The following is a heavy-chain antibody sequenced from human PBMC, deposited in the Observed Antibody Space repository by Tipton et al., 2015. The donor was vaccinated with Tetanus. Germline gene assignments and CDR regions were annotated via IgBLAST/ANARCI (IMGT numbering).Heavy chain of an antibody. CDR2: TYYKSRWST. CDR1: GDSVSSNSAV. Sequence: GLVKPSQTLSLTCAISGDSVSSNSAVWNWIRQSPSRGLEWLGRTYYKSRWSTNYAVSVKSRITINPDTSKNQFSLQLTSMTPEDAAVYYCARGDASFDIWGHGTMVAVSS. V-gene: IGHV6-1*01. CDR3: ARGDASFDI. J-gene: IGHJ3*02.